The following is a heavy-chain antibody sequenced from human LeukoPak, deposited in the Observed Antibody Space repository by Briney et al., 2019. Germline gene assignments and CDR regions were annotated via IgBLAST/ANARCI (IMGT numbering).Heavy chain of an antibody. CDR2: INPNSGGT. D-gene: IGHD2-15*01. J-gene: IGHJ4*02. V-gene: IGHV1-2*06. CDR3: ARGCSESIVVVVAATQWGDIDY. Sequence: ASVKVSCKASGYTLTGYYMHWVRQAPGQGLEWMGRINPNSGGTNYAQKFQGRVTMTRDTSISTAYMELSRLRSDDTAVYYCARGCSESIVVVVAATQWGDIDYWGQGTLVTVSS. CDR1: GYTLTGYY.